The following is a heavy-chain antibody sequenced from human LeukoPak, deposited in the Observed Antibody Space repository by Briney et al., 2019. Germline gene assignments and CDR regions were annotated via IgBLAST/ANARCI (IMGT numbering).Heavy chain of an antibody. D-gene: IGHD4-23*01. J-gene: IGHJ6*03. CDR1: GFTFDDYG. CDR3: VRGGGCIRHSYYYYVDV. CDR2: ITWNGGSA. V-gene: IGHV3-20*04. Sequence: RAGGSLRLSCAASGFTFDDYGMSWVRQAPGQGPEWVSGITWNGGSADYAASVKGRFTISRDNARNSLYLQMNSLRDEDTALYYCVRGGGCIRHSYYYYVDVWGKGTSVTVSS.